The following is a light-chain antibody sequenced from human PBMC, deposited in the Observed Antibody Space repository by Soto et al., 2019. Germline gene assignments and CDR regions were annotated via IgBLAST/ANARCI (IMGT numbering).Light chain of an antibody. V-gene: IGLV2-14*01. CDR1: SSDVGGYNY. Sequence: QSVLTQPASVSGSPGQSITISCTGTSSDVGGYNYVSWYQLHPGKAPKLMVYEVTNRPSGVSNRFSGSKSGNTASLTISGLQAEDEADYYCSSYTTNITPVVFGGGTKLTVL. J-gene: IGLJ2*01. CDR2: EVT. CDR3: SSYTTNITPVV.